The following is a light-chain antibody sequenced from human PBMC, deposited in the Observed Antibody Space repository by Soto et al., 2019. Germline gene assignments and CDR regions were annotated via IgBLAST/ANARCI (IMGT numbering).Light chain of an antibody. J-gene: IGKJ2*01. CDR1: QIVSTIY. Sequence: EIVLAQSPGTLSLSPGERATLSCRASQIVSTIYLAWYQQKPGQAPRLLIYGSSSRAPGIPDRFSGSGSGTEFTLTISRLEPEDFAVYYCQQYGTSPTYTFGQGTKLEIK. V-gene: IGKV3-20*01. CDR3: QQYGTSPTYT. CDR2: GSS.